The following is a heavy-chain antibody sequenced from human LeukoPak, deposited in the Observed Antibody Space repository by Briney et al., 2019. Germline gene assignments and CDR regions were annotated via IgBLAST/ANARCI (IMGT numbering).Heavy chain of an antibody. CDR2: IYSADAA. V-gene: IGHV3-66*02. Sequence: GSLRLSCAASGFNFSSNYMTWIRRAPGKGLEWVSLIYSADAAYYAESVRGRFMISRDNLKNTLFLQMNSLRVEDTAVYYCVTSTGQQFIPYDYWGQGTHVTVSS. J-gene: IGHJ4*02. CDR3: VTSTGQQFIPYDY. CDR1: GFNFSSNY. D-gene: IGHD6-13*01.